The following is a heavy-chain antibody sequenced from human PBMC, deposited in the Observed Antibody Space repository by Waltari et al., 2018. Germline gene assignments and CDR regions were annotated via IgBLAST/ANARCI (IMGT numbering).Heavy chain of an antibody. J-gene: IGHJ4*02. CDR3: ARGGCSSTSCYAEYYDILTGPDY. CDR2: ISSSSSTI. Sequence: EVQLVESGGGLVQPGGSLRLSCAASGFTFSSYSMNWVRQAPGKGLEWVSYISSSSSTIYYADSVKGRFTISRDNAKNSLYLQMNSLRAEDTAVYDCARGGCSSTSCYAEYYDILTGPDYWGQGTLVTVSS. D-gene: IGHD2-2*01. CDR1: GFTFSSYS. V-gene: IGHV3-48*04.